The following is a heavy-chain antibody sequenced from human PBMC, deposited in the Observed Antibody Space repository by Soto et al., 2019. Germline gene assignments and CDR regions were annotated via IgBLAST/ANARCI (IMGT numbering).Heavy chain of an antibody. D-gene: IGHD2-15*01. Sequence: SQTLSLTCAISGDSVSSNSAAWNWIRQSPSRGLEWLGRTYYRSKWYNDYAVSVKSRITINPDTSKNQFSLQLNSVTPEDTAVYYCARDLDCSGGRCSPHYFDYWGQGTLVTVSA. V-gene: IGHV6-1*01. CDR1: GDSVSSNSAA. CDR2: TYYRSKWYN. J-gene: IGHJ4*02. CDR3: ARDLDCSGGRCSPHYFDY.